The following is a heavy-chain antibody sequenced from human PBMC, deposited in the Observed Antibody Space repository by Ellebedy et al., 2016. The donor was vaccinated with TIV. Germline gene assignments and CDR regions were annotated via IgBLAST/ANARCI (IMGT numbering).Heavy chain of an antibody. CDR1: GFTFSSYS. CDR2: ISSSSSYI. Sequence: GESLKISCAASGFTFSSYSMNWVRQAPGKGLEWVSSISSSSSYIYYADSVKGRFTISRDNAKNSLYLQMNSLRAEDTAVYYCATGVTMIRGLHFDYWGQGTLVTVSS. V-gene: IGHV3-21*01. CDR3: ATGVTMIRGLHFDY. J-gene: IGHJ4*02. D-gene: IGHD3-22*01.